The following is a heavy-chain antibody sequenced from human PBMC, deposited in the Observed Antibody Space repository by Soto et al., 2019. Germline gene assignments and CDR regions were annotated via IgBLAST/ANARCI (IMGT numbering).Heavy chain of an antibody. Sequence: GGSLRLSCTASGFTFGDYAMSWFRQAPGKGLERVGFIRSKAYGGTTEYAASVKGRFTISRDDSKSIAYLQMNSLKTEDTAVYYCTRAEDDYGGNSGWYFDLWGRGTLVTVSS. J-gene: IGHJ2*01. CDR3: TRAEDDYGGNSGWYFDL. CDR2: IRSKAYGGTT. D-gene: IGHD4-17*01. V-gene: IGHV3-49*03. CDR1: GFTFGDYA.